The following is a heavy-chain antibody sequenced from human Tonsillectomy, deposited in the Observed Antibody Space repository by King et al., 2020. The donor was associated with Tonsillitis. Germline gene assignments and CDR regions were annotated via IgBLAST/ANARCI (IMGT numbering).Heavy chain of an antibody. D-gene: IGHD2/OR15-2a*01. CDR2: IFSNDEK. J-gene: IGHJ6*02. Sequence: TLKESGPVLVKPTETLTLTCTVSGFSLTNARMGVSWIRQPPGKALEWLAHIFSNDEKSYSTSLKSRLTISRDTSKSQVVLTMTNMDPVDTATYYCARARTTFYYGMDVWGQGTTVTVSS. V-gene: IGHV2-26*01. CDR3: ARARTTFYYGMDV. CDR1: GFSLTNARMG.